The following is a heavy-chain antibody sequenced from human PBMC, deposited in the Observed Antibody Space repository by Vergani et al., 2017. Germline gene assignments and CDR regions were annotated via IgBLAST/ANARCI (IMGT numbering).Heavy chain of an antibody. J-gene: IGHJ5*02. Sequence: QVQLVQSGAEVKKPGASVKVSCKASGYTFTGYYMHWVLQAPGQGLEWMGWINPNSGGTNYAQKFQGRVTMTRDTSISTAYMELSRLRSDDTAVYYCARDGYSYGPTVTPGWFDPWGQGTLVTVSS. CDR3: ARDGYSYGPTVTPGWFDP. CDR1: GYTFTGYY. CDR2: INPNSGGT. V-gene: IGHV1-2*02. D-gene: IGHD5-18*01.